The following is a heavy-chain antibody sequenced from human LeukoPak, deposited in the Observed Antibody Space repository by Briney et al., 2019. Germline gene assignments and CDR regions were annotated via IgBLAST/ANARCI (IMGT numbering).Heavy chain of an antibody. CDR2: IYTSGST. CDR3: ARGALGYSSGWYG. Sequence: SETLSLTCTVSGGSISSGSYYWSWIRQPAGKGLEWIGRIYTSGSTNYNPSLKSRVTISVDTSKNQFSLKLSSVTAADTAVYYCARGALGYSSGWYGWGQGTLVTVSS. CDR1: GGSISSGSYY. V-gene: IGHV4-61*02. J-gene: IGHJ4*02. D-gene: IGHD6-19*01.